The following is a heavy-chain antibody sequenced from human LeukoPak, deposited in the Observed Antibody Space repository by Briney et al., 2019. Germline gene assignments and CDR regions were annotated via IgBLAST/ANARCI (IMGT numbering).Heavy chain of an antibody. V-gene: IGHV3-74*01. CDR1: GFTSDDYA. J-gene: IGHJ4*02. CDR3: ARGIPNSYGKDY. D-gene: IGHD3-16*01. CDR2: IKGDGSST. Sequence: GGSLRLSCAASGFTSDDYAMHWVRQAPGKGLVWVSRIKGDGSSTSYADSVKGRLTISRDNAKNTVYLQMNSLRGEDTAVYYCARGIPNSYGKDYWGQGTLVTVSS.